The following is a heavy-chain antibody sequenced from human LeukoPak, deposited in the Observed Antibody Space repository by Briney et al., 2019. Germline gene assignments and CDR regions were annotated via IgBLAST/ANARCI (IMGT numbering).Heavy chain of an antibody. CDR2: MNPNSGNT. CDR1: GYTFTSYD. J-gene: IGHJ4*02. CDR3: ARVSPHFDYGGGPFDY. Sequence: ASVKVFCKASGYTFTSYDINWVRQATGQGLEWMGWMNPNSGNTGYAQKFQGRVTITRNTSISTAYMELSSLRSEDTAVYYCARVSPHFDYGGGPFDYWGQGTLVTVSS. V-gene: IGHV1-8*03. D-gene: IGHD4-23*01.